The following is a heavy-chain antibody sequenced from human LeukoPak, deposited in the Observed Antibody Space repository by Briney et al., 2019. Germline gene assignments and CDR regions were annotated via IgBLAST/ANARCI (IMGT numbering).Heavy chain of an antibody. CDR2: IYYSGST. V-gene: IGHV4-31*03. CDR1: GGSISSGGYY. J-gene: IGHJ6*02. Sequence: SQTLSLTCTVSGGSISSGGYYWSWIRQHPGKGLEWIGYIYYSGSTYYIPSLKSRVTISVDTSKNQFSLKLSSVTAADTAVYYCASTSTIFYYYDSSGYGMDVWGQGATVTVSS. CDR3: ASTSTIFYYYDSSGYGMDV. D-gene: IGHD3-22*01.